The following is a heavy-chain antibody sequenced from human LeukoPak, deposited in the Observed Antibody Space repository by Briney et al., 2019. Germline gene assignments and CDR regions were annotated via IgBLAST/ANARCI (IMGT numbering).Heavy chain of an antibody. J-gene: IGHJ6*02. CDR2: MNPNSGNT. Sequence: GASVKVSCKASGYTFTIYDVNWVRQATGQGLEWMGWMNPNSGNTGLAQKFQGRVTLTRDTSLSTAYMELSNLRSDDTAVYYCARDEVVAAPNYFGMVVWGQGTTVSVSS. V-gene: IGHV1-8*01. CDR1: GYTFTIYD. CDR3: ARDEVVAAPNYFGMVV. D-gene: IGHD2-15*01.